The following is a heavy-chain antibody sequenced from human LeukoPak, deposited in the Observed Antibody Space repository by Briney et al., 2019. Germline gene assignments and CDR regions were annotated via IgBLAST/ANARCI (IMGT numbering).Heavy chain of an antibody. D-gene: IGHD3-22*01. CDR3: AKTYYYDSSGYSPPDAFDI. CDR2: ISGSGGST. V-gene: IGHV3-23*01. J-gene: IGHJ3*02. Sequence: GGSLRLSCAASGFTFSSYAMSWVRQAPGKGLEWVSAISGSGGSTYYADSVKGRFTISRDNSKNTLYLQMNSLRAEDTAVYYCAKTYYYDSSGYSPPDAFDIWGQGTMVTVSS. CDR1: GFTFSSYA.